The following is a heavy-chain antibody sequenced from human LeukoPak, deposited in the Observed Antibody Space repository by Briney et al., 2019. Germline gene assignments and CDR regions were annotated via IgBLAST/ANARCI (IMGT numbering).Heavy chain of an antibody. D-gene: IGHD4-23*01. V-gene: IGHV4-34*01. CDR3: ARGRPVGY. CDR2: INHSGST. J-gene: IGHJ4*02. Sequence: SETLSLTCAVYGGSFSGYYWIWIRQPPGKGLEWIGEINHSGSTNYNPSLKSRVTISVDTSKNQFSLKLSSVTAADTAVYYCARGRPVGYWGQGTLVTVSS. CDR1: GGSFSGYY.